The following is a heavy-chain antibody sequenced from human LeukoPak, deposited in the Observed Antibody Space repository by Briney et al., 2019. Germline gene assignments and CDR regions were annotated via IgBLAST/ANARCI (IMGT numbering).Heavy chain of an antibody. CDR3: AREANYYYGMDV. V-gene: IGHV1-69*04. Sequence: ASVKVSCKASGGTFSSYAMSWVRQAPGQGLEWKGRIIPILGIANYAQKFQGRVTITADKSTSTAYMELSSLRSEDTAVYYCAREANYYYGMDVWGQGTTVTVSS. CDR2: IIPILGIA. J-gene: IGHJ6*02. D-gene: IGHD5-12*01. CDR1: GGTFSSYA.